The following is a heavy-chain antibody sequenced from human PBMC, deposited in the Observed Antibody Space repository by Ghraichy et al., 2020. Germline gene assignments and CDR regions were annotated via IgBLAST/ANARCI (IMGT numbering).Heavy chain of an antibody. CDR2: ISHDGNSK. CDR3: ARDIKSSSWSYYYYAMDV. Sequence: SLNISCAASGFTFSTYSMHWVRQAPGKGLEWVAVISHDGNSKYYADSVKGRFTISRDNFKNLVYLQMNRLRTEDTAVYFCARDIKSSSWSYYYYAMDVWGQGTTVTVSS. V-gene: IGHV3-30-3*01. D-gene: IGHD6-13*01. CDR1: GFTFSTYS. J-gene: IGHJ6*02.